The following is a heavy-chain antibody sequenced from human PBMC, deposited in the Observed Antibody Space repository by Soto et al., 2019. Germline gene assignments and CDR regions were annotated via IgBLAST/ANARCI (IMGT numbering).Heavy chain of an antibody. Sequence: SQTLSLTCAISGDSVSSNSAAWNWIRQSPSRGLEWLGRTYYRSKWYNDYAVSVKSRITINPDTSKNQFSLQLNSVTPEDTAVYYCARTFVLGYCSGGSCYAWFDPWGQGTLVTVSS. D-gene: IGHD2-15*01. V-gene: IGHV6-1*01. J-gene: IGHJ5*02. CDR3: ARTFVLGYCSGGSCYAWFDP. CDR1: GDSVSSNSAA. CDR2: TYYRSKWYN.